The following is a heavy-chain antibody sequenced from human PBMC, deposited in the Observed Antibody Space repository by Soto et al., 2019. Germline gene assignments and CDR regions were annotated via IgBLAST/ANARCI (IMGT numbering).Heavy chain of an antibody. Sequence: PGGSLRLSCAASGFTFSSYAMSWVRQAPGKGLEWVSAISGSGGSTYYADSVKGRFTISRDNSKNTLYLQMNSLRAEDTAVYYCAKPTHWYNWNYGPGWFDPWGQGTLVTVSS. CDR2: ISGSGGST. CDR1: GFTFSSYA. V-gene: IGHV3-23*01. CDR3: AKPTHWYNWNYGPGWFDP. J-gene: IGHJ5*02. D-gene: IGHD1-7*01.